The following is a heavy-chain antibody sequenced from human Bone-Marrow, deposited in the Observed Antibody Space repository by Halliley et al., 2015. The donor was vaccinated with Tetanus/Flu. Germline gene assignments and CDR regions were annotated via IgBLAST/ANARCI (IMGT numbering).Heavy chain of an antibody. Sequence: YIYPSGSTYSNLSFKSRVSMSVDTSRNQFSLTLNSVTAADTAVYYCAGAWYCSPTSCYRFDYWGQGALVTVSS. V-gene: IGHV4-31*02. J-gene: IGHJ4*02. D-gene: IGHD2-2*02. CDR3: AGAWYCSPTSCYRFDY. CDR2: IYPSGST.